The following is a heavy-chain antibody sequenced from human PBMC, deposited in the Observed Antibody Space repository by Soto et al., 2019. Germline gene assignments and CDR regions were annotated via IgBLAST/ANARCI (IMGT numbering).Heavy chain of an antibody. Sequence: QVQLVQSGAEVKKPGSSVKVSCKASGGTFSSYAISWVRQAPGQGLEWMGGIIPIFGTANYAQKFQGRVTITADESTSTAYVELSSLRSEDTAVYDCAGLYSSSARGVGYYYGMDVWGQVSTVTVSS. D-gene: IGHD6-13*01. CDR1: GGTFSSYA. CDR2: IIPIFGTA. J-gene: IGHJ6*02. CDR3: AGLYSSSARGVGYYYGMDV. V-gene: IGHV1-69*01.